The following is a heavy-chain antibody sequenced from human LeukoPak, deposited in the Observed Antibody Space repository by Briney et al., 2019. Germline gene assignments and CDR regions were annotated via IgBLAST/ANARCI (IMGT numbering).Heavy chain of an antibody. CDR3: ARVWDSSWVYYFDY. Sequence: GGSLRLSCAASGFTFRSYWMSWVRQAPGKGLEWVANINQGGSVKYYVDSVKGRFTISRDDAKNSLYVQMNSLRDEDTAVYYCARVWDSSWVYYFDYWGQGTLVTVSS. D-gene: IGHD6-13*01. V-gene: IGHV3-7*03. CDR2: INQGGSVK. CDR1: GFTFRSYW. J-gene: IGHJ4*02.